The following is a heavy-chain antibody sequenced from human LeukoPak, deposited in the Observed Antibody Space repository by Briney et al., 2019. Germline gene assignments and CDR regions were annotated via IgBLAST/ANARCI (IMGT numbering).Heavy chain of an antibody. D-gene: IGHD6-13*01. J-gene: IGHJ2*01. V-gene: IGHV3-48*03. CDR2: ISIVGGVM. CDR3: ARKTDRLGAVGRDRYFDL. CDR1: GFTFSGYE. Sequence: PVGSLRLSCTASGFTFSGYEMTWVRQAPGKGLEWMSYISIVGGVMDYADSVGGRFPTYRDDAKNSLYLHMNSLRVEDTAIYYCARKTDRLGAVGRDRYFDLWGRGTLITVLS.